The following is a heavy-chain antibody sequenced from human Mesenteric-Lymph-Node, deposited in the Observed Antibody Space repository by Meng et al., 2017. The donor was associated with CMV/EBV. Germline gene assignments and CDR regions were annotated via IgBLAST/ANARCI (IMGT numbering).Heavy chain of an antibody. CDR3: ARMTTHYYYGMDV. CDR2: IYHSGST. D-gene: IGHD4-11*01. Sequence: SETLSLTCAVSGGSISSSNWWSWVRQPPGKGLEWIGEIYHSGSTNYNPSLKSRVTISVDKSKNQFSLKLSSVTAADTAVYYCARMTTHYYYGMDVWGQGTTVTVSS. CDR1: GGSISSSNW. V-gene: IGHV4-4*02. J-gene: IGHJ6*02.